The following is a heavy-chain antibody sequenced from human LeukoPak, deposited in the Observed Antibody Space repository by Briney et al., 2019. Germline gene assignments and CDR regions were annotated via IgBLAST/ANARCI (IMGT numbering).Heavy chain of an antibody. CDR3: AKIPYNSDYYM. D-gene: IGHD5-12*01. Sequence: PGGSLRLSCAASGFTFNNYAMNWVRQAPGKGLEWVSAISGSGVSTYYADSVKGRFTISRDNSNNTLYLQMNSLRAEDTAVYYCAKIPYNSDYYMWGRGPLVTVSS. J-gene: IGHJ4*02. CDR2: ISGSGVST. V-gene: IGHV3-23*01. CDR1: GFTFNNYA.